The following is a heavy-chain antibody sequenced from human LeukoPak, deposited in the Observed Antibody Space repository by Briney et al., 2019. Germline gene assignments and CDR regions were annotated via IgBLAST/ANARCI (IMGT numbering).Heavy chain of an antibody. CDR2: ISSTSNTI. CDR3: ARDRSYNFYY. CDR1: GFTFSTYN. V-gene: IGHV3-48*01. D-gene: IGHD1-26*01. Sequence: PGGSLRLSCAASGFTFSTYNMNWVRQAPGKGLEWVSYISSTSNTIYYADPVKGRFTISRDNAKNSLYLQMTSLRAEDTAVYYCARDRSYNFYYWGQGTLVTVSS. J-gene: IGHJ4*02.